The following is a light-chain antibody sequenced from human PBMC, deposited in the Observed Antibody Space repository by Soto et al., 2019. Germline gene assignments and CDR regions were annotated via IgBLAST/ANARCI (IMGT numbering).Light chain of an antibody. CDR2: DVS. J-gene: IGLJ1*01. CDR3: SSYAGTYIV. CDR1: SSDVGGYDY. Sequence: QSVLTQPPSASGSPGQSVAISCTGTSSDVGGYDYVSWYQQHPGKAPKLMIYDVSKRPSGVPDRFSGSKSGNTASLTVSGLQAEDEADYHCSSYAGTYIVFGTGTKVTVL. V-gene: IGLV2-8*01.